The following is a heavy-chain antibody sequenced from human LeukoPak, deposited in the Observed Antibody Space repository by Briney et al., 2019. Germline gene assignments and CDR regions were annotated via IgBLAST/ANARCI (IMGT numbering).Heavy chain of an antibody. Sequence: GGPLRLSCAASGFSFSSYSMNWVRQAPGKGLEWLSYISGSSNTIYYADSVKGRFTISRDNAMNSQYLQMNSLRAEDTAVYYCARESLEYCSGSTCYYFYMDFWGKGTTVTVSS. D-gene: IGHD2-15*01. V-gene: IGHV3-48*04. CDR2: ISGSSNTI. J-gene: IGHJ6*03. CDR3: ARESLEYCSGSTCYYFYMDF. CDR1: GFSFSSYS.